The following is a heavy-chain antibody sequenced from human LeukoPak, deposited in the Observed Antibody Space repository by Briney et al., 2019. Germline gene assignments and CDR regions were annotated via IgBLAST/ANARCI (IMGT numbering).Heavy chain of an antibody. CDR3: ALGSPGVAVRTYFDY. CDR1: GYTFTSYG. D-gene: IGHD6-19*01. J-gene: IGHJ4*02. V-gene: IGHV1-46*03. Sequence: ASVKVSCKASGYTFTSYGISWVRQAPGQGLEWVGIINPSGGSTSYAQKFQGRVTMTRDTSTSTVYMELSSLRSEDTAVYYCALGSPGVAVRTYFDYWGQGTLVTVSS. CDR2: INPSGGST.